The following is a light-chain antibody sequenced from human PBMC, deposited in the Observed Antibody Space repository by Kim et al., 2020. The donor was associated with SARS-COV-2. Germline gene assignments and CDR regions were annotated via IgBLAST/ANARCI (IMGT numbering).Light chain of an antibody. CDR2: QDS. CDR1: KLGDKY. Sequence: YELTQTPSVSVSPGQTASITCSGDKLGDKYACWYQQKPGQSPVLVIYQDSKRPSGIPERFSGSNSGNTATLTISGTQAMDEADYYCQAWDSSTYVVFGGGTKLTVL. J-gene: IGLJ2*01. V-gene: IGLV3-1*01. CDR3: QAWDSSTYVV.